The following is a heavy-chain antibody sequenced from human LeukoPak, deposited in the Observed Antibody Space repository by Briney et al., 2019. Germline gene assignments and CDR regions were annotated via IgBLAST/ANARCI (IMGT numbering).Heavy chain of an antibody. CDR1: GGSISSGSYY. V-gene: IGHV4-61*02. CDR3: ARQSIAVTAPFDY. D-gene: IGHD6-6*01. CDR2: IYTSGST. J-gene: IGHJ4*02. Sequence: SQTLSLTCTVSGGSISSGSYYWSWVRQPAGKGLEWIGRIYTSGSTNYNPSLKSRVTISVDTSKNQFSLKLSSVTAADTAVYYCARQSIAVTAPFDYWGQGTLVTVSS.